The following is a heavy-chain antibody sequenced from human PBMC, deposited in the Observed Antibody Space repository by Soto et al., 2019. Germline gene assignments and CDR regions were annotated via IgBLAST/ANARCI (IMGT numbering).Heavy chain of an antibody. CDR1: GFSLSTSGVG. Sequence: QITLKESGPTLVKPTQTLTLTCTFSGFSLSTSGVGVGWIRQPPGKALEWLALIYCNDDKRYSPSLKSRLTITKDTSKNQVVLTMTNMDPVDTATYYCARHITIFGVVSWGQGTLVTISS. V-gene: IGHV2-5*01. CDR2: IYCNDDK. J-gene: IGHJ4*02. D-gene: IGHD3-3*01. CDR3: ARHITIFGVVS.